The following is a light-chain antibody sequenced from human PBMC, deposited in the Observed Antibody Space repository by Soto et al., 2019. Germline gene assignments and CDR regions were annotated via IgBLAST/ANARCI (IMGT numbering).Light chain of an antibody. J-gene: IGLJ1*01. Sequence: QSVLTQPASVSGSLGQSSTISCTGTSSDVGGYNYVSWYRHHPGKAPKLLIFDVTNRPSGVSNRFSGSKSGNTVSLTISGLQPEDEADYYCSSYTSSSTLYVFGTGTKVTVL. V-gene: IGLV2-14*01. CDR2: DVT. CDR1: SSDVGGYNY. CDR3: SSYTSSSTLYV.